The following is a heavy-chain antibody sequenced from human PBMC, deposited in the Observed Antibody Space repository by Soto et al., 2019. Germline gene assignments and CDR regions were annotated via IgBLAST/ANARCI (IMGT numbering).Heavy chain of an antibody. V-gene: IGHV3-30-3*01. CDR1: GFTFSSYA. J-gene: IGHJ4*02. CDR3: ARDGGGSYSRPFDY. Sequence: QVQLVESGGGVVQPGRSLRLSCAASGFTFSSYAMHWVRQAPGKGLEWVAAISYDGSNKYYADSVKGRFTISRDNSKNTLYLQMNSLRAEDTAVYYCARDGGGSYSRPFDYWGQGTLVTVSS. D-gene: IGHD1-26*01. CDR2: ISYDGSNK.